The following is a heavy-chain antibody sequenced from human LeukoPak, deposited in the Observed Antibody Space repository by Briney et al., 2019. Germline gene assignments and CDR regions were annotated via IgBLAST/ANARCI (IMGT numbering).Heavy chain of an antibody. CDR2: ISSSGSTI. V-gene: IGHV3-11*01. Sequence: TGGSLRLSCAASGFTFSDYYMSWIRQAPGKGLEWVSYISSSGSTIYYADSVKGRFTISRDNAKNSLYLQMNSLRAEDTAVYYCARDSGGGGYLQYCYGMDVWGQGTTVTVSS. J-gene: IGHJ6*02. CDR3: ARDSGGGGYLQYCYGMDV. D-gene: IGHD3-10*01. CDR1: GFTFSDYY.